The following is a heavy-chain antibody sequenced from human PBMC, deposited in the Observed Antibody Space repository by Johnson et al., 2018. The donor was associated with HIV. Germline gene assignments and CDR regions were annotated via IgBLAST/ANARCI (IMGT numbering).Heavy chain of an antibody. CDR2: ISSNGGST. J-gene: IGHJ3*02. D-gene: IGHD3-3*01. CDR1: GFTFSSYA. Sequence: EVQLVESGGGLVQPGGSLRLSCAASGFTFSSYAMHWVRQAPGKGLEYVSAISSNGGSTYYANSVKGRFTISRDNSKNTLYLKMGSLRAEDMAVYYCARGLTIFGVVTDAFDIWGQGTMVTVSS. V-gene: IGHV3-64*01. CDR3: ARGLTIFGVVTDAFDI.